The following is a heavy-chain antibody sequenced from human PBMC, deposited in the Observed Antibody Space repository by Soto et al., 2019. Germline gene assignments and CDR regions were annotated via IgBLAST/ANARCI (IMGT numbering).Heavy chain of an antibody. CDR1: GFTFSTYA. Sequence: SGGSLRLSCAASGFTFSTYAMSWVRQAPGKGLEWVSAIGGSGGSTYYADSVKGRFTISRDNSKNTLYLKMNSLRAEDTAVYYCANYFEYNSSPHDWGQGTLVTVSS. D-gene: IGHD6-6*01. J-gene: IGHJ4*02. V-gene: IGHV3-23*01. CDR2: IGGSGGST. CDR3: ANYFEYNSSPHD.